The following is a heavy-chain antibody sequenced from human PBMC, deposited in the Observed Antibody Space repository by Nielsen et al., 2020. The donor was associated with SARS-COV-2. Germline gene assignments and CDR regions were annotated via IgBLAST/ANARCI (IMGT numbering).Heavy chain of an antibody. V-gene: IGHV4-59*01. CDR2: IYYSGST. CDR3: ARDTTMVRGAHYYGMDV. D-gene: IGHD3-10*01. Sequence: WIRQPPGKGLEWIGYIYYSGSTNYNPSLKSRVTISVDTSKNQFSLKLSSVTAADTAVYYCARDTTMVRGAHYYGMDVWGQGTTVTVSS. J-gene: IGHJ6*02.